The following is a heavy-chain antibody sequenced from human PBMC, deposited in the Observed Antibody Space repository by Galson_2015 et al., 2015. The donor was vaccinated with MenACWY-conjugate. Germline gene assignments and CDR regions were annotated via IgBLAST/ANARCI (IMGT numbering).Heavy chain of an antibody. CDR1: GYTFSNYW. Sequence: QSGAEVKKPGESLKISCMASGYTFSNYWLAWVRQMPGKGLEWMGVIYPGDSDTRYSPSFQGQVTMSADKSISTAYLQWSSLKASDTAIYYCARHWTYYYDSSVYSDYWGQGTLVTVSS. D-gene: IGHD3-22*01. CDR2: IYPGDSDT. V-gene: IGHV5-51*01. J-gene: IGHJ4*02. CDR3: ARHWTYYYDSSVYSDY.